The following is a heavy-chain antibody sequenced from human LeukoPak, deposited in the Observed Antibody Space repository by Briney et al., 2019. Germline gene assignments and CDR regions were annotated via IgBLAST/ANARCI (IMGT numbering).Heavy chain of an antibody. Sequence: GGSLRLSCAASGFTFSSYSMNWVRQAPGKGLEWVSVISGSGDSTYYADSVKGRFTISRDNSKNTLYLQMNSLRAEDTAVYYCTWGGSGYYAYWGQGTLVTVSS. J-gene: IGHJ4*02. V-gene: IGHV3-23*01. CDR1: GFTFSSYS. CDR2: ISGSGDST. CDR3: TWGGSGYYAY. D-gene: IGHD3-3*01.